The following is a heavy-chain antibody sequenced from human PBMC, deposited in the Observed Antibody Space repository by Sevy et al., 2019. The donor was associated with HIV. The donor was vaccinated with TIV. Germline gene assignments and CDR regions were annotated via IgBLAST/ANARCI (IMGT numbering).Heavy chain of an antibody. J-gene: IGHJ6*02. D-gene: IGHD2-21*02. Sequence: ASVKVSCKASGYTFTSYGISWVRQAPGQGLEWMGWISAYNGNTNYAQTLQGRVTMTTDTSTSTAYMELRSLRSDDTAVYYCARVRHCGGDCYRYYYYGMDVWGQGTTVTVSS. CDR3: ARVRHCGGDCYRYYYYGMDV. CDR2: ISAYNGNT. V-gene: IGHV1-18*04. CDR1: GYTFTSYG.